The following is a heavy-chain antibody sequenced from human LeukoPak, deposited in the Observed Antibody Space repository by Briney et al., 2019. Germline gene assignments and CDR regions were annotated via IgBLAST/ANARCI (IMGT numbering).Heavy chain of an antibody. J-gene: IGHJ3*02. CDR3: ARDPLLRFLEDDAFDI. CDR1: GYTFTGYY. D-gene: IGHD3-3*01. Sequence: ASVKVSCEASGYTFTGYYIHWVRQAPGQGLEWMGWINPNSGDTYYAQKFQGRVTMTRDTSISTAYMELSRLRSDDTAVYYCARDPLLRFLEDDAFDIWGQGTIVTVSS. CDR2: INPNSGDT. V-gene: IGHV1-2*02.